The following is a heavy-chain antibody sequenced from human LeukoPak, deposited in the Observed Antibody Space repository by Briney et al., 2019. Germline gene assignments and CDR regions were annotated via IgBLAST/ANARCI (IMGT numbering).Heavy chain of an antibody. J-gene: IGHJ6*03. CDR2: MNLNSGNT. Sequence: ASVKVSCKASGYTFTSYDFYWVRQATGQGLEWMGWMNLNSGNTGYAHKFQGRLTISRNTSISTAYMELTSLRSEDTAVYFCARGAGTTSTHYYFYYFMDVWGKGTTVTVS. CDR1: GYTFTSYD. V-gene: IGHV1-8*01. CDR3: ARGAGTTSTHYYFYYFMDV. D-gene: IGHD1-1*01.